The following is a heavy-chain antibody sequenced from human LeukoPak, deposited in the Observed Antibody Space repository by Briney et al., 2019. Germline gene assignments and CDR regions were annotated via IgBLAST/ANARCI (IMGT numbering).Heavy chain of an antibody. CDR3: ARHSNWNGGVDWFDP. D-gene: IGHD1-20*01. Sequence: SETLSLTCTVSGGSNYWTWIRQAPGKGLERIAYIHYSGSPHYNPSLRSRVTISIDTSKNQLSLKLNSVTAADTAVYYCARHSNWNGGVDWFDPWGQGTQVTVSS. CDR1: GGSNY. J-gene: IGHJ5*02. V-gene: IGHV4-59*08. CDR2: IHYSGSP.